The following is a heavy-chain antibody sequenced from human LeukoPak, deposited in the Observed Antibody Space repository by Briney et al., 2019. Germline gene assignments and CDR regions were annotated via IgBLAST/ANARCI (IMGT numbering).Heavy chain of an antibody. CDR2: IYYSGST. D-gene: IGHD1-26*01. V-gene: IGHV4-31*03. J-gene: IGHJ5*02. Sequence: PSETLSLTCTVSGGSISSGGYYWSWIRQHPGKGLEWIGYIYYSGSTYYNPSLKSRVTISVDTSKNQFSLKLSSVTAADTAAYYCARIIVGATRGTNWFDPWGQGTLVTVSS. CDR1: GGSISSGGYY. CDR3: ARIIVGATRGTNWFDP.